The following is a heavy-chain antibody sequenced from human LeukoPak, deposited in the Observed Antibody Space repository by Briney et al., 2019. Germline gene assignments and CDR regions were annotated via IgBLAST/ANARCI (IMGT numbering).Heavy chain of an antibody. D-gene: IGHD6-6*01. J-gene: IGHJ5*02. CDR1: GFSFSSYA. CDR2: ICDSDNSI. Sequence: PGGSLRLSCAASGFSFSSYAMSWVRQAPGKGLEGVSGICDSDNSIYYAGSVKGRFTISRNNSRNTLYLQMNSLRAEDTAVYYCARDPARYSSSNWFDPWGQGTLVTVSS. V-gene: IGHV3-23*01. CDR3: ARDPARYSSSNWFDP.